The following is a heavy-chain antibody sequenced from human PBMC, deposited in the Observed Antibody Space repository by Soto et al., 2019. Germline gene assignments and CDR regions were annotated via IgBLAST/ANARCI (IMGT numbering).Heavy chain of an antibody. CDR1: GGTFSSYA. Sequence: SVKVSCKASGGTFSSYAISWVRQAPGQGLEWMGGIIPIFGTANYAQKFQGRVTITADESTSTAYMELSSLRSEDTAVYYCARDRVSSSDSSMGGWFGPWGQGTLVTVSS. J-gene: IGHJ5*02. CDR3: ARDRVSSSDSSMGGWFGP. D-gene: IGHD3-22*01. CDR2: IIPIFGTA. V-gene: IGHV1-69*13.